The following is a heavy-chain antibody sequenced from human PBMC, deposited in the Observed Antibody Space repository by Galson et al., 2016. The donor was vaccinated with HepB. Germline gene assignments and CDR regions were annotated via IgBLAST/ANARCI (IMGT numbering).Heavy chain of an antibody. CDR2: ISESGST. D-gene: IGHD2-15*01. J-gene: IGHJ3*02. Sequence: SETLSLTCAVHGGSFSGHYWSWIRQPPGKGLEWIGEISESGSTDYNPSLQSRVTMSLDASKIQMSLILSSMTAADTAVYYCARHWGGGSCYRAFEIWGQGTMVTGSS. CDR1: GGSFSGHY. V-gene: IGHV4-34*01. CDR3: ARHWGGGSCYRAFEI.